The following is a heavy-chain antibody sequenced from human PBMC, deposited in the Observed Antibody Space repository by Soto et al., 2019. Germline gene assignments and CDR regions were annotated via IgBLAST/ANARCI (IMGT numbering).Heavy chain of an antibody. V-gene: IGHV4-34*01. Sequence: SETLSLTRAVYGGAFSGYYWSWIRQPPGKRLEWIGEINHSGSTNYNPSLKSRVTISVDTSKTQFSLKLSSVTAADTAVYYCAREVTMVRGVIRYYYYGMDVWGQGTRVT. CDR1: GGAFSGYY. J-gene: IGHJ6*02. CDR2: INHSGST. D-gene: IGHD3-10*01. CDR3: AREVTMVRGVIRYYYYGMDV.